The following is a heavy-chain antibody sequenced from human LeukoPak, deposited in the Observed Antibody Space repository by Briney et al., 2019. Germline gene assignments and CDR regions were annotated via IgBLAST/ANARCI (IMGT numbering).Heavy chain of an antibody. CDR1: GFTFNTYG. CDR3: ARHVVAVGFDY. Sequence: GGSLRLSCAASGFTFNTYGIHWVRQAPGKGLEWVAVMSYDGSNKYYADSVKGRFTISRDNSKNTLYLQMNSLRAEDTAVYYCARHVVAVGFDYWGQGTLVTVSS. J-gene: IGHJ4*02. D-gene: IGHD3-22*01. V-gene: IGHV3-30*03. CDR2: MSYDGSNK.